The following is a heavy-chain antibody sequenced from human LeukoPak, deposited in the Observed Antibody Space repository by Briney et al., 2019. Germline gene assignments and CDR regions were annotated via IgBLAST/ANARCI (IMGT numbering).Heavy chain of an antibody. CDR3: AKVPRFVTMIAYYFDY. D-gene: IGHD3-22*01. V-gene: IGHV3-11*01. J-gene: IGHJ4*02. CDR1: GFTFSDYY. CDR2: ISSSGSTI. Sequence: GGSLRLSCAASGFTFSDYYMSWIRQAPGKGLEWVSYISSSGSTIYYADSVKGRFTISRDNSKNTLYLQMNSLRVEDTAVYYCAKVPRFVTMIAYYFDYWGQGTLVTVSP.